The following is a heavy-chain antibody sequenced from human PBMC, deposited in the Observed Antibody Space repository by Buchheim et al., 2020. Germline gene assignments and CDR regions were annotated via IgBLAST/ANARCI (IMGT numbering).Heavy chain of an antibody. Sequence: QVQLQESGPGLVKPSQPLSLTCTVSGRSISSGGYYWSWIRKHPGKGLEWIGYIYYSGSTYYNPYLKRRVTISVDKSKNQFSLKLSSVTAADTAVYYCAIRERLLFGEINWGQGTL. CDR1: GRSISSGGYY. CDR3: AIRERLLFGEIN. CDR2: IYYSGST. J-gene: IGHJ4*02. V-gene: IGHV4-31*03. D-gene: IGHD3-10*01.